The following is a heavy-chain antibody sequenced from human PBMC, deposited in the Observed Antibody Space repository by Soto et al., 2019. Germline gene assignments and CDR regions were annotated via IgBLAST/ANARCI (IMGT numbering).Heavy chain of an antibody. J-gene: IGHJ4*02. CDR3: AGGPWSSPIFGVVIRNPLDY. CDR2: INHSGST. Sequence: QVQLQQWGAGLLKPSETLSLTCAVYGGSFSGYYWSWIRQPPGKGLEWIGEINHSGSTNYNPSPKGRVPISVDTAKNQFPQKLSSVTGGDAAVYYWAGGPWSSPIFGVVIRNPLDYWGQGTLVTGSS. CDR1: GGSFSGYY. D-gene: IGHD3-3*01. V-gene: IGHV4-34*01.